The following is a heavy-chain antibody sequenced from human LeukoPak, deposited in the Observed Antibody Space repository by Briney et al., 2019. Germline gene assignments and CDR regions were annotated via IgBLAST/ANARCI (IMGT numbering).Heavy chain of an antibody. Sequence: ETLSLTCAVYGGSFSGYYWNWVRQAPGKGLEWVSSISSSSSYIYYADSVKGRFTISRDNAKNSLYLQMNSLRAEDTAVYYCARDGNANYGMDVWGQGTTVTVSS. J-gene: IGHJ6*02. D-gene: IGHD4-23*01. V-gene: IGHV3-21*01. CDR2: ISSSSSYI. CDR1: GGSFSGYY. CDR3: ARDGNANYGMDV.